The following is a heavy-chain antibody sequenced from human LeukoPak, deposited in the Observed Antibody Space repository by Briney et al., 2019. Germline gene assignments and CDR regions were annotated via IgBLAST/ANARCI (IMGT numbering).Heavy chain of an antibody. CDR2: IYHSGST. CDR1: GGSISSGYY. CDR3: AAYYDFWSASFDY. V-gene: IGHV4-38-2*02. Sequence: TSETLSLTCTVSGGSISSGYYWGWIRQPPGKGLEWIGSIYHSGSTYYNPSLKSRVTISVDTSKNQFSLKLSSVTAADTAVYYCAAYYDFWSASFDYWGQGTLVTVSS. D-gene: IGHD3-3*01. J-gene: IGHJ4*02.